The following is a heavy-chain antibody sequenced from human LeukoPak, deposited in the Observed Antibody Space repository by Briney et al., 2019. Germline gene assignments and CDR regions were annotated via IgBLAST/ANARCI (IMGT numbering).Heavy chain of an antibody. Sequence: GGSLRLSCAASGFTFSSYEMNWVRQAPGKGLEWVSYISSSGSTIYYADSVKGRFTISRDNAKNSLYLQMNSLRAEDTAVYYCTRDKDIVVVVAAARFDYWGQGTLVTVSS. J-gene: IGHJ4*02. D-gene: IGHD2-15*01. CDR2: ISSSGSTI. V-gene: IGHV3-48*03. CDR3: TRDKDIVVVVAAARFDY. CDR1: GFTFSSYE.